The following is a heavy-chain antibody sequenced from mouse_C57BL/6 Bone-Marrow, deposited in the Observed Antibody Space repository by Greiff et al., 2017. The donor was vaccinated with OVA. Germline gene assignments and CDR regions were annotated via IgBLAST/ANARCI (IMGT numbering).Heavy chain of an antibody. CDR3: ATMVGPDY. J-gene: IGHJ2*01. V-gene: IGHV1-59*01. Sequence: QLQQPGAELVRPGTSVKLSCKASGYTFTSYWMHWVKQRPGQGLEWIGVIDPSDSYTNYNQKFKGKATLTVDTSSSTAYMQLSSLTSEDSAVYYCATMVGPDYWGQGTTLTVSS. CDR1: GYTFTSYW. CDR2: IDPSDSYT. D-gene: IGHD1-1*02.